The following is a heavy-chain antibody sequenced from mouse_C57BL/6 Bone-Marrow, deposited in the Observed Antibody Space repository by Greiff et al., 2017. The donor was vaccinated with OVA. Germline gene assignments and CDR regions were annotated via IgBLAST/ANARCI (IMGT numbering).Heavy chain of an antibody. CDR1: GFSFNTYA. Sequence: EVMLVESGGGLVQPKGSLKLSCAASGFSFNTYAMNWVRQAPGKGLEWVARIRSKSNNYATYYADSVKDRFTISRDDSESRLYLQMNNMNTAYTAMDYCVRGRNGYYPYYYAMDYWGQGTSVTVSS. CDR2: IRSKSNNYAT. CDR3: VRGRNGYYPYYYAMDY. J-gene: IGHJ4*01. V-gene: IGHV10-1*01. D-gene: IGHD2-3*01.